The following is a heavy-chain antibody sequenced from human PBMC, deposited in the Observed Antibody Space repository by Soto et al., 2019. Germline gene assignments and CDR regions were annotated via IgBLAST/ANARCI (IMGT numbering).Heavy chain of an antibody. CDR1: GFSLSSTRMA. D-gene: IGHD6-19*01. Sequence: SGPTLVNPTQTLTLTCTFSGFSLSSTRMAVGWIRQPPGKALEWLALIYWDDDKRYSPFLKSRLTITKDTSKNQVVLTMSNMDPVDTARYYCAHIVVAGLGYYFNYWGQGTLVTVSS. V-gene: IGHV2-5*02. CDR2: IYWDDDK. J-gene: IGHJ4*02. CDR3: AHIVVAGLGYYFNY.